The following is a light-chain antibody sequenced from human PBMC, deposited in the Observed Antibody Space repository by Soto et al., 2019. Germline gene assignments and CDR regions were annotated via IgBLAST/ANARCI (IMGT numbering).Light chain of an antibody. CDR2: WAS. Sequence: DIVMTQSPDSLAVSLGERATINCKSSQSVLYSSNNKNYLAWYQQKPGQPPKLLIYWASTRESGVPDRFSDSGSGTDFTLTISSLQAEDVAVYYCQQYYITPITFGQGTRLEIK. CDR3: QQYYITPIT. CDR1: QSVLYSSNNKNY. V-gene: IGKV4-1*01. J-gene: IGKJ5*01.